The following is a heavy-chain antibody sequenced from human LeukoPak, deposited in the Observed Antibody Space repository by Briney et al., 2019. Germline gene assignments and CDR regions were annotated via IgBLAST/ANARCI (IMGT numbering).Heavy chain of an antibody. CDR3: ASKETAMGHFDY. CDR1: GGSFSGYY. D-gene: IGHD5-18*01. Sequence: SETLSLTCAVYGGSFSGYYWSWIRQPPGKGLEWIGEINHSGSTNYSPSLKSRVTISVDTSKNQFSLKLSSVTAADTAVYYCASKETAMGHFDYWGQGTLVTVSS. J-gene: IGHJ4*02. CDR2: INHSGST. V-gene: IGHV4-34*01.